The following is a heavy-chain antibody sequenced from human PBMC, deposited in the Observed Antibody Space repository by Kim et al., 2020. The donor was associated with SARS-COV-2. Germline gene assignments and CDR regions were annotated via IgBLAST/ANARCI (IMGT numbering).Heavy chain of an antibody. D-gene: IGHD1-20*01. J-gene: IGHJ4*02. Sequence: YIDSVKGRFTISRDNSKNTLYLQMSSLRAEDTAVYYCAREITSGMTTYFDYWGQGTLVTVSS. V-gene: IGHV3-30*10. CDR3: AREITSGMTTYFDY.